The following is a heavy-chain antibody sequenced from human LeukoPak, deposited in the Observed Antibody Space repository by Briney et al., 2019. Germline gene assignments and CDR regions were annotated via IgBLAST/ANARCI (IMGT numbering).Heavy chain of an antibody. J-gene: IGHJ4*02. CDR2: INPNSGGT. CDR3: ARAGGGLDY. D-gene: IGHD3-16*01. V-gene: IGHV1-2*02. Sequence: ASVKVSCKASGYSFTGYYAHWVRQAPGQGLEWMGWINPNSGGTNYAQKFQGRVTMTRDTSISTAYMELSSLTSDDTAVYYCARAGGGLDYWGQGTLVTVSS. CDR1: GYSFTGYY.